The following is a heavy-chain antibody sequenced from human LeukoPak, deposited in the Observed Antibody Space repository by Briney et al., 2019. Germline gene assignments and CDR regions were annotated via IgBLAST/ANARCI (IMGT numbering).Heavy chain of an antibody. CDR1: GYTFTSYD. V-gene: IGHV1-8*01. D-gene: IGHD6-13*01. CDR2: MNPNSGNT. J-gene: IGHJ6*02. CDR3: ARVWWKVRLAAAGMFNGMDV. Sequence: GASVKVSCKASGYTFTSYDINWVRQATGQGLEWMGWMNPNSGNTGYAQKFQGRVTMTRNTSISTAYMELSSLRSEDTAVYYCARVWWKVRLAAAGMFNGMDVWGQGTTATVSS.